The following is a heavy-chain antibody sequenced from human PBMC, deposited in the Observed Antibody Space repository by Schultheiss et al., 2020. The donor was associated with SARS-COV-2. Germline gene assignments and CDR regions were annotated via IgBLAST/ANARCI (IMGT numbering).Heavy chain of an antibody. D-gene: IGHD2-8*01. CDR2: ISGSGGST. CDR3: AKDRQGDIVLMGPPYGMDV. J-gene: IGHJ6*02. CDR1: GFTFSSYA. V-gene: IGHV3-23*01. Sequence: GESLKISCAASGFTFSSYAMSWVRQAPGKGLEWVSAISGSGGSTYYADSVKGRFTISRDNSKNTLYLQMNSLRAEDTAVYYCAKDRQGDIVLMGPPYGMDVWGQGTTVTVSS.